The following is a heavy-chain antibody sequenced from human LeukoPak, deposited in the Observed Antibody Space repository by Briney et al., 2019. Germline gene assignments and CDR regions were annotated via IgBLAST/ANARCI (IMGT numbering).Heavy chain of an antibody. CDR1: GFTFSSYA. J-gene: IGHJ4*02. V-gene: IGHV3-23*01. Sequence: PGGSLRLSCAASGFTFSSYAMSWVRQAPGKGLEWVSAISGSGGSTYYADSVKGRFTISRDNSKNTQHLQMNSLRAEDTAVYYCARGWYGSGSSWYFDYWGQGTLVTVSS. D-gene: IGHD3-10*01. CDR3: ARGWYGSGSSWYFDY. CDR2: ISGSGGST.